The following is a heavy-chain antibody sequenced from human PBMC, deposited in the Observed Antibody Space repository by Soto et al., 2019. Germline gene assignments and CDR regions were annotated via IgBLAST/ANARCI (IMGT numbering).Heavy chain of an antibody. D-gene: IGHD3-3*01. Sequence: EWIGYIYYTGSTNYNPSFKSRVTISVDTSKNQFSLKLKSVTAADTAVYYCARGFFFTFFGAAMNWF. V-gene: IGHV4-59*09. CDR2: IYYTGST. J-gene: IGHJ5*01. CDR3: ARGFFFTFFGAAMNWF.